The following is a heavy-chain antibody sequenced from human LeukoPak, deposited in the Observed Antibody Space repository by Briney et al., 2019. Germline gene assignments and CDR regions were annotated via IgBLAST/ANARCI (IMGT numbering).Heavy chain of an antibody. Sequence: ASVKVSFKASGYTFTNYAMNWVRQAPGQGLEWMGWINTNTGNPTYAQGFTGRFVFSLDTSVSTAYLQISSLKAEDTAVYYCAILPVGATSYWGQGTLVTVSS. CDR1: GYTFTNYA. D-gene: IGHD1-26*01. CDR2: INTNTGNP. J-gene: IGHJ4*02. V-gene: IGHV7-4-1*02. CDR3: AILPVGATSY.